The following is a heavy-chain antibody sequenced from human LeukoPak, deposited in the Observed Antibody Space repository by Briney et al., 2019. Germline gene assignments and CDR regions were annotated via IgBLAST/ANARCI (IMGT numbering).Heavy chain of an antibody. V-gene: IGHV4-4*09. CDR1: GGSISSYY. D-gene: IGHD2-2*01. CDR3: ARRVPADL. Sequence: SETLSLICTVSGGSISSYYWSWIRQSPGKGLEWIGYIYTSGSTNYNPSLKSRVTISVDTSKSQFSLKLSSVTAADTAVYYCARRVPADLWGRGTLVTVSS. J-gene: IGHJ2*01. CDR2: IYTSGST.